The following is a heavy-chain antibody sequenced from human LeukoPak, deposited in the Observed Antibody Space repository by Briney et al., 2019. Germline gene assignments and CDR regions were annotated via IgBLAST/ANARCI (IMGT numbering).Heavy chain of an antibody. Sequence: GGSLRLSCAASGFTFSSYGMHWVRQAPGKGLEWVAFIRYDGSNKYYADSVKGRFTISRDNSKNTLYLQMNSLRAEDTAVYYCAKDKTPPPRCSSTSCYGVLGYWGQGTLVTVSS. CDR3: AKDKTPPPRCSSTSCYGVLGY. V-gene: IGHV3-30*02. CDR1: GFTFSSYG. J-gene: IGHJ4*02. CDR2: IRYDGSNK. D-gene: IGHD2-2*01.